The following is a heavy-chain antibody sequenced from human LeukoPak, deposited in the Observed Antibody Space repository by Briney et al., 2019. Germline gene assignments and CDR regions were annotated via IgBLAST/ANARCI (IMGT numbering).Heavy chain of an antibody. D-gene: IGHD2-2*01. CDR2: IYGGGSS. J-gene: IGHJ4*02. Sequence: GSLILSCAVSGFTVSTNYMSWVRQAPGKGLEWVSVIYGGGSSYFADSVKGRFIISRDNSKNTLYLQMNSLRAEDTAVYYCARDGVESYCTSTSCPGVLDYWGQGTLVTVSS. V-gene: IGHV3-66*01. CDR1: GFTVSTNY. CDR3: ARDGVESYCTSTSCPGVLDY.